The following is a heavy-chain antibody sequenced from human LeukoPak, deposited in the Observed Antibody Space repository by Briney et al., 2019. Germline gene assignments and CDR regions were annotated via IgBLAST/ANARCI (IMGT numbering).Heavy chain of an antibody. CDR3: ATDIYGDHDY. J-gene: IGHJ4*02. Sequence: GGSLRLSCAASGFTFDDYAMHWVRQAPGKGLEWVSSITSSSSYIYYADSVKGRFTISRDNAKNSLYLQMNSLRAEDTAVYYCATDIYGDHDYWGQGTLVTVSS. CDR1: GFTFDDYA. CDR2: ITSSSSYI. D-gene: IGHD4-17*01. V-gene: IGHV3-21*01.